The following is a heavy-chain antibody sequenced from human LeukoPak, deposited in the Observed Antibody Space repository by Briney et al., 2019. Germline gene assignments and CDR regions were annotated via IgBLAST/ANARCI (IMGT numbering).Heavy chain of an antibody. D-gene: IGHD3-16*01. J-gene: IGHJ5*02. V-gene: IGHV4-59*08. CDR2: IHSTGAT. CDR3: AGHGYDDDDLSLT. Sequence: SETLSLTCTVSGGFITNYYWDWIRQPPGGGLEWVGYIHSTGATSYNPSLKSRVTMSIDTSKKQFSLKVTSVTAADTAVYYCAGHGYDDDDLSLTWGQGTLVTVSS. CDR1: GGFITNYY.